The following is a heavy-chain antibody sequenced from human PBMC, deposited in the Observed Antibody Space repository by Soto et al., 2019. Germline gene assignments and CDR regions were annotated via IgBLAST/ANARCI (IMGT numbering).Heavy chain of an antibody. D-gene: IGHD6-6*01. J-gene: IGHJ4*02. V-gene: IGHV4-34*01. CDR2: INHSGST. CDR3: ARKRRASSPFDY. Sequence: SETLSLTCAVYGGSFSGYYWTWIRQPPGTGLEWIGEINHSGSTNYNPSLKSRVTISVDTSKNQFSLKLSSVTAADTAVYYCARKRRASSPFDYWGQGTLVTVSS. CDR1: GGSFSGYY.